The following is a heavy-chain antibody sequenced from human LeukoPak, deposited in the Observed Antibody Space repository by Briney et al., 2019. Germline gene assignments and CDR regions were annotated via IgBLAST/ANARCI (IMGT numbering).Heavy chain of an antibody. Sequence: GASVKVSCKASGYTFTSYAMHWVRQAPGQRLEWMGWINAGNGNTKYSQKFQGRVTITRDTSASTAYMELSSLRSEDTAVYYCARDRDYWVTTYLFDYWGQGTLVTVSS. CDR3: ARDRDYWVTTYLFDY. D-gene: IGHD4-17*01. CDR1: GYTFTSYA. CDR2: INAGNGNT. J-gene: IGHJ4*02. V-gene: IGHV1-3*01.